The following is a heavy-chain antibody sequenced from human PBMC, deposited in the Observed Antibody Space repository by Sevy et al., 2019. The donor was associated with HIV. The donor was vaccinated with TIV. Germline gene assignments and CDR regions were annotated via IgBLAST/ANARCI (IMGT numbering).Heavy chain of an antibody. CDR1: GFTFSSHW. Sequence: GGSLRLSCAASGFTFSSHWMSWVRQAPGKGLEWVANINQDGSAKYYVDSVKGRFTISRDNAKNSLSLQMNSLRAEDTAVYYCARDTGGIGMDVWGQRTTVTVSS. D-gene: IGHD6-13*01. CDR3: ARDTGGIGMDV. V-gene: IGHV3-7*01. J-gene: IGHJ6*02. CDR2: INQDGSAK.